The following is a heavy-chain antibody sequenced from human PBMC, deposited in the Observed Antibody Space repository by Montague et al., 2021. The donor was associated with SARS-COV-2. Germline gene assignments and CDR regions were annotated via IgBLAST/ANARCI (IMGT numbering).Heavy chain of an antibody. Sequence: SETLSLTCAVYGGSFSGYYWSWIRQSPGKGLEWIGEINHSGSTNHNPSLQSRVTISVDKSKNQFSLTLRFLTAADTAVYYCAKDGEALAWGTFDIWGQGTMVTVSS. CDR1: GGSFSGYY. V-gene: IGHV4-34*01. CDR2: INHSGST. CDR3: AKDGEALAWGTFDI. D-gene: IGHD3-10*01. J-gene: IGHJ3*02.